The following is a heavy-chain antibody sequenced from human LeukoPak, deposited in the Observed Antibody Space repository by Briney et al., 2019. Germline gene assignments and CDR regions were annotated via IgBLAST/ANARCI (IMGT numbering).Heavy chain of an antibody. Sequence: SETLSLTCTVSGGSISSYYWSWIRQPPGKGLEWIGYVYYSGSTSYNPSLKSRVTISVDTSKNQFSLKLSSVTAADTAIYYCPREVYDTRGYYRHLDYWGQGTLVTVSS. CDR2: VYYSGST. J-gene: IGHJ4*02. CDR1: GGSISSYY. D-gene: IGHD3-22*01. V-gene: IGHV4-59*01. CDR3: PREVYDTRGYYRHLDY.